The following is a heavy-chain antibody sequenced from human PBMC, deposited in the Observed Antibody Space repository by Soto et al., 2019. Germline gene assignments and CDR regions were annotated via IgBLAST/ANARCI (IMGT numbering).Heavy chain of an antibody. CDR3: ARHRVAVALGYYYYMDV. CDR2: IYYSGST. D-gene: IGHD6-19*01. J-gene: IGHJ6*03. CDR1: GGSISSYY. Sequence: SETLSLTCTVSGGSISSYYWSWIRQPPGKGLEWIGYIYYSGSTNYNPSLKSRVTISVDTSKNQFSLKLSSVTAADTAVYYCARHRVAVALGYYYYMDVWGKGTTVTVSS. V-gene: IGHV4-59*08.